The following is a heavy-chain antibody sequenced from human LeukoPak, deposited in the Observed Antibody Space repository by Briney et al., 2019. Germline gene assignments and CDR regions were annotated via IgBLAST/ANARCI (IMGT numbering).Heavy chain of an antibody. CDR1: GGSFSGYY. D-gene: IGHD3-22*01. CDR3: AKTASPYYYDSSGDAFDI. CDR2: ISGSGGST. Sequence: ETLSLTCAVYGGSFSGYYWSWIRQAPGKGLEWVSAISGSGGSTYYADSVKGRFTISRDNSKNTLYLQMNSLRAEDTAVYYCAKTASPYYYDSSGDAFDIWGQGTMVTVSS. J-gene: IGHJ3*02. V-gene: IGHV3-23*01.